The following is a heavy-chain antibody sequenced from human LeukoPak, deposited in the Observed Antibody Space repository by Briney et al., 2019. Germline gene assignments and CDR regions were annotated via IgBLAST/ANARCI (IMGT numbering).Heavy chain of an antibody. V-gene: IGHV3-7*01. D-gene: IGHD1-26*01. CDR2: IKRGGSEK. CDR1: GFTFICYW. J-gene: IGHJ4*02. Sequence: TGGSLRLSCAASGFTFICYWMSWLRQAPGKGLEWVANIKRGGSEKYYVVSVKGRFTISRDNAKNSLYLQMNSLRAEDTAVYYCARENGGPTSAYFDYWGQGTLVTVSS. CDR3: ARENGGPTSAYFDY.